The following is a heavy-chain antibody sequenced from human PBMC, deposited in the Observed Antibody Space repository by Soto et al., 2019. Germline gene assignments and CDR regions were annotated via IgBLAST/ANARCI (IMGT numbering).Heavy chain of an antibody. J-gene: IGHJ3*02. V-gene: IGHV1-2*04. CDR3: ARVRVEATSGDAFDI. CDR2: INPNSGGT. CDR1: GYTFTGYY. D-gene: IGHD1-26*01. Sequence: ASVKVSCKASGYTFTGYYMHWVRQAPGQGLEWMGWINPNSGGTNYAQKFQGWVTMTRDTSISTAYMELSRLRSDDTAVYYCARVRVEATSGDAFDIWGQGTMVTVSS.